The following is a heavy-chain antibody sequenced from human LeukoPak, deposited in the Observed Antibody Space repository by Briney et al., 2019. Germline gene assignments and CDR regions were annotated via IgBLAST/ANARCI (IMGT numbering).Heavy chain of an antibody. Sequence: GGSLRLSCAASGFTFSSYSMNWVRQAPGKGLEWVSSISSSSSYIYYADSVKGRFTISRDNAKNSLYLQMNSLRAEDTAVYYCAREHCSGGSCYSGDAFDIWGQGTMVTVSS. CDR2: ISSSSSYI. J-gene: IGHJ3*02. CDR3: AREHCSGGSCYSGDAFDI. D-gene: IGHD2-15*01. CDR1: GFTFSSYS. V-gene: IGHV3-21*01.